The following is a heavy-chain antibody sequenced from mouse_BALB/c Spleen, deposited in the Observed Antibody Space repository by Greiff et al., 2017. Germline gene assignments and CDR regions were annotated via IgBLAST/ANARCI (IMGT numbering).Heavy chain of an antibody. CDR1: GFNIKDTY. Sequence: VQLQQSGAELVKPGASVKLSCTASGFNIKDTYMHWVKQRPEQGLEWIGRIDPANGNTKYDTKFQGKATITADTSSNTAYLQLSSLTSEDTAVYYCASLAYYGNPPYFDYWGQGTTLTVSS. V-gene: IGHV14-3*02. D-gene: IGHD2-10*01. J-gene: IGHJ2*01. CDR3: ASLAYYGNPPYFDY. CDR2: IDPANGNT.